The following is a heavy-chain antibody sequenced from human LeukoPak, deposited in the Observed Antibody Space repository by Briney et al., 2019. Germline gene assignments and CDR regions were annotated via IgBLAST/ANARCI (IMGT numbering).Heavy chain of an antibody. CDR2: IYHSGST. J-gene: IGHJ4*02. CDR1: GGSISSSSYY. V-gene: IGHV4-39*07. Sequence: MASETLPLTCTVSGGSISSSSYYWGRIRQPPGKGLEWIGEIYHSGSTNYNPSLKSRVTISVDKSKNQFSLKLSSVTAADTAVYYCARRPSSWFFDYWGQGTLVTVSS. D-gene: IGHD6-13*01. CDR3: ARRPSSWFFDY.